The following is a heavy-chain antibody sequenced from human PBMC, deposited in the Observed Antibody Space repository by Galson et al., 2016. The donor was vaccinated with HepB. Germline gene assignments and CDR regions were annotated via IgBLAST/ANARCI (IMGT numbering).Heavy chain of an antibody. D-gene: IGHD3/OR15-3a*01. J-gene: IGHJ4*02. CDR2: ISSTTTYI. CDR1: GFTFSSYS. CDR3: ANSLMISTSQGRGSA. V-gene: IGHV3-21*01. Sequence: SLRLSCAASGFTFSSYSMNWVRQAPGKGLEGVSSISSTTTYIYYADSVKGRFTISRDNAKNSVYLQMNSLRAEDTAVYYCANSLMISTSQGRGSAWGQGTLVTVSS.